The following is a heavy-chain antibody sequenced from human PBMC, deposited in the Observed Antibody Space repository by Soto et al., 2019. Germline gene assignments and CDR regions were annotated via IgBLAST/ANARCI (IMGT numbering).Heavy chain of an antibody. CDR1: GGSISSYY. J-gene: IGHJ5*02. V-gene: IGHV4-59*01. Sequence: SETLSLTCTVSGGSISSYYWSWIRQPPGKGLEWIGYIYYSGSTNYNPSLKSRVTISVDTSKNQFSLKLSSVTAADTAVYYCARVSLDIVVVPAGVWLDPWGQGTLVTVSS. CDR3: ARVSLDIVVVPAGVWLDP. D-gene: IGHD2-2*01. CDR2: IYYSGST.